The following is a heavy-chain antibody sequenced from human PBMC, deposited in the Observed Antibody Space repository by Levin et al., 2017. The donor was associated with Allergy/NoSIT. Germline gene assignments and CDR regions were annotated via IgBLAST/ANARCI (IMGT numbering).Heavy chain of an antibody. CDR3: ASLPFTMIVVREWGTPFDAFDI. J-gene: IGHJ3*02. CDR2: INSDGSST. Sequence: GGSLRLSCAASGFTFSSYWMHWVRQAPGKGLVWVSRINSDGSSTSYADSVKGRFTISRDNAKNTLYLQMNSLRAEDTAVYYCASLPFTMIVVREWGTPFDAFDIWGQGTMVTVSS. CDR1: GFTFSSYW. V-gene: IGHV3-74*01. D-gene: IGHD3-22*01.